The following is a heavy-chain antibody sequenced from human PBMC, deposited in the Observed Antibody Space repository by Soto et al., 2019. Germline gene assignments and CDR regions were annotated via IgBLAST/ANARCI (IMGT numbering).Heavy chain of an antibody. CDR3: AKRDRAFYGSGSSQY. D-gene: IGHD3-10*01. J-gene: IGHJ4*02. CDR2: ISGSGGST. V-gene: IGHV3-23*01. Sequence: PGGSLRLSCAASGFTFSSYAMSWVRQAPGKGLEWVSAISGSGGSTYYADSVKGRFTISRDNSKNTLYLQMNSLRAEDTAVYYCAKRDRAFYGSGSSQYWGQGTLVTVSS. CDR1: GFTFSSYA.